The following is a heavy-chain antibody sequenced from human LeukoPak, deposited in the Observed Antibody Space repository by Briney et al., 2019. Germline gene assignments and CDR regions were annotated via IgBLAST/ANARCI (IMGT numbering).Heavy chain of an antibody. CDR1: GYTFTSHG. CDR2: ISTYNGDT. D-gene: IGHD3-22*01. CDR3: ARDKAVYYDTSAYYLGGWFDP. Sequence: GASVKVSCKTSGYTFTSHGINWVRQAPGQGLEWMGWISTYNGDTNSAQKFQGRVTLTTDTSTSTAYMELRSLRSDDTAVYYCARDKAVYYDTSAYYLGGWFDPWGQGTLVTVSS. V-gene: IGHV1-18*01. J-gene: IGHJ5*02.